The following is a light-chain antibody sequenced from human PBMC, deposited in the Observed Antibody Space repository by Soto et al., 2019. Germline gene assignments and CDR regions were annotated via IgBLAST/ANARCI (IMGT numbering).Light chain of an antibody. J-gene: IGLJ1*01. Sequence: QSVLTQPPSASGSPGQSVAISCTGTSSDVGGYKYVSWYQQPPGKAPQLIIYEVHRPPSVDPDRFSCSESCNTASLNGSRLRAEDEAYYSCCAYARSSKFFGTGTKVTVL. CDR3: CAYARSSKF. V-gene: IGLV2-8*01. CDR2: EVH. CDR1: SSDVGGYKY.